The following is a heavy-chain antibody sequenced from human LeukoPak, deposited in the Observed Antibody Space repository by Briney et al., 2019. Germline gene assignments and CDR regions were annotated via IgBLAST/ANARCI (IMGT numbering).Heavy chain of an antibody. CDR2: ISGSGGTT. J-gene: IGHJ4*02. D-gene: IGHD2-21*01. V-gene: IGHV3-23*01. CDR1: GFTFSNSA. Sequence: GGSLRLSCAASGFTFSNSAMSWVRQAPGKGLEWVSAISGSGGTTYYADSVRGRFTISRDNSKNTLYLQMNSLRAEDTAVYYCASARLAGFDYWGQGTLVTVSS. CDR3: ASARLAGFDY.